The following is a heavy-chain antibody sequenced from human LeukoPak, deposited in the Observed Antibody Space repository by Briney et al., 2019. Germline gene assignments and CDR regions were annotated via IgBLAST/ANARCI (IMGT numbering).Heavy chain of an antibody. CDR2: ISYDGSNK. CDR1: RFTFSSYA. J-gene: IGHJ1*01. CDR3: ASGAHYYDSSGYYPLRVDFQH. D-gene: IGHD3-22*01. V-gene: IGHV3-30*04. Sequence: GGSLRLSCAASRFTFSSYAMHWVRQAPGKGLEWVAVISYDGSNKYYADSVKGRFTISRDNSKNTLYLQMNSLRAEDTAVYYCASGAHYYDSSGYYPLRVDFQHWGQGTLVTVSS.